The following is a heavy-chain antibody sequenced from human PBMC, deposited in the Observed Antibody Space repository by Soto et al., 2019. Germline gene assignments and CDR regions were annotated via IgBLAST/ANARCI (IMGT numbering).Heavy chain of an antibody. V-gene: IGHV3-48*02. D-gene: IGHD2-15*01. CDR2: IIGRSSTI. J-gene: IGHJ5*02. Sequence: EVQLVESGGGLVQRGGTLRLPWAAPGFTLGIFTWNWFLQPPGKGLEWISSIIGRSSTIYYPDSGKGRFIISRDNANNSLYLQMNSLRDADTAVYYCARGDRFRCSGDRCFSDGLFLSWGQGTLVTVSS. CDR3: ARGDRFRCSGDRCFSDGLFLS. CDR1: GFTLGIFT.